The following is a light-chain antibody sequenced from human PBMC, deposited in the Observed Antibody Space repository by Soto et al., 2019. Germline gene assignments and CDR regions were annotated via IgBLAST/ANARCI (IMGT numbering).Light chain of an antibody. J-gene: IGKJ4*01. CDR1: QSVSND. Sequence: EMVLTQSPGTLSLSPGDRATLSCRASQSVSNDYVAWVQHKPGQTPRLLIYDTSTRATGVPARFSGSRSGPEFTLTINSLQSEDFAIYYCQPYNNWPLTFGGGTKVESK. CDR3: QPYNNWPLT. CDR2: DTS. V-gene: IGKV3-15*01.